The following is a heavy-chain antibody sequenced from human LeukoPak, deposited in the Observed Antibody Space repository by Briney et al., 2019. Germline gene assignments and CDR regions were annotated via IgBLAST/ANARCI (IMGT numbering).Heavy chain of an antibody. CDR1: GFTFSSYS. CDR2: ISSSSSYI. J-gene: IGHJ4*02. Sequence: PGGSLRLSCAASGFTFSSYSMNWVRQAPGKGLEWVSSISSSSSYIYYADSVKGRFTISRDNAKNSLYLQMNSLRAEDTAVYYCARSSQSHDPTDSWGQGTLVTVSS. D-gene: IGHD3-3*01. V-gene: IGHV3-21*01. CDR3: ARSSQSHDPTDS.